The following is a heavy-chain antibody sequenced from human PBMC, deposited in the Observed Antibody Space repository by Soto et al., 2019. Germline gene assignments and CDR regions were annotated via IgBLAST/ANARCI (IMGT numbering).Heavy chain of an antibody. CDR2: IYYSGST. Sequence: PSETLSFPCTVSGGSISSYYWSWSRQPPGKGLEWIGYIYYSGSTNYNPSLKSRVTISVDTSKNQFSLKLSSVTAADTAVYYCARASGDYRFDYWGQGTLVTVSS. CDR1: GGSISSYY. V-gene: IGHV4-59*01. CDR3: ARASGDYRFDY. J-gene: IGHJ4*02. D-gene: IGHD4-17*01.